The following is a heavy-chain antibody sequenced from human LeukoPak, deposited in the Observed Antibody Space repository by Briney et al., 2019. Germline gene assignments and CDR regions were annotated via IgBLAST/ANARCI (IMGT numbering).Heavy chain of an antibody. CDR2: ISYTGST. J-gene: IGHJ4*02. V-gene: IGHV4-39*01. Sequence: KPSETLSLTCTVSGGSVSSSSFYWGWIRQAPGKRLEWIGSISYTGSTYYNPSLKSRVTISVDTSKYHFSLRLTSVTAADTAVYYCARRLVSRSYYFDYWGQGTLVSVSS. D-gene: IGHD1-26*01. CDR3: ARRLVSRSYYFDY. CDR1: GGSVSSSSFY.